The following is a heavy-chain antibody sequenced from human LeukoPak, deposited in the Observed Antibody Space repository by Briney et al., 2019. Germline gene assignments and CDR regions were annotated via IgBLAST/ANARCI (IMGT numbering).Heavy chain of an antibody. CDR3: AGGVRFLEWLWDY. Sequence: GGSLRLSCAASGFTVSSNYMSWVRQAPGKGLEWVSVIYSGGSTYYADSVKGRFTISRDNSKNTLYLQMNSLRAEDTAVYYCAGGVRFLEWLWDYWGQGTLVTVSS. D-gene: IGHD3-3*01. CDR2: IYSGGST. CDR1: GFTVSSNY. V-gene: IGHV3-53*05. J-gene: IGHJ4*02.